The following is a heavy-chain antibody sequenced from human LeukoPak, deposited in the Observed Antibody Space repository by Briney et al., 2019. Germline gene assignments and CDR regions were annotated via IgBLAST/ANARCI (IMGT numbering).Heavy chain of an antibody. Sequence: PAVTPSLTCAVSGGSISSSNWWSWVRQPPGKGLEWIGEIYRSRSTNYNPSLKSRVTISVDKSKNQFSLRLSSVTAADTAVYYCARVEMYSSGPDYWGQGTLVT. V-gene: IGHV4-4*02. CDR2: IYRSRST. CDR3: ARVEMYSSGPDY. CDR1: GGSISSSNW. J-gene: IGHJ4*02. D-gene: IGHD6-19*01.